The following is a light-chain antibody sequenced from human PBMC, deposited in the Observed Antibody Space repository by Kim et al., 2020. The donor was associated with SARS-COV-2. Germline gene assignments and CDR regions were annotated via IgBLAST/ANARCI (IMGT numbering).Light chain of an antibody. CDR3: QQYDTLPVT. Sequence: SASVGDRVTITCQASQDIKNYLNWYQQKPGRAPKRLIYDASNLETGVPSRFSGSAYGTDFTFTITSLQPEDIATYYCQQYDTLPVTFGQGTKLEI. V-gene: IGKV1-33*01. J-gene: IGKJ2*01. CDR1: QDIKNY. CDR2: DAS.